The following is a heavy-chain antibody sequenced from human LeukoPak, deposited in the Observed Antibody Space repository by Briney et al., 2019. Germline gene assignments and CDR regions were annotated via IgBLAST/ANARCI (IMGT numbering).Heavy chain of an antibody. J-gene: IGHJ2*01. CDR1: GGSFSGYY. V-gene: IGHV4-34*01. CDR3: ARDRQYYGVYWYLDL. Sequence: SETLSLTCAVYGGSFSGYYWSWIRQPPGKGLEWIGEINHSGSTNYNPSLKSRVTISVDTSKNQFSLKLSSVTAADTAVYYCARDRQYYGVYWYLDLWGRGTLVTVSS. D-gene: IGHD4-17*01. CDR2: INHSGST.